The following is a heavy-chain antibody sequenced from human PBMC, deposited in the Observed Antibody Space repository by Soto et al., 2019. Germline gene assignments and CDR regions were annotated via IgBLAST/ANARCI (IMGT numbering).Heavy chain of an antibody. Sequence: PGGSLRLSCAGSGFSFSSYAMSWVRQAPGKGLEWVSAISGSVVRTYYADSVKGRFTISRDNSKNTLYLQMNSLRADDTAVYYCAKGSSSGWAYYYYAMDVWGQGTTVTVSS. CDR3: AKGSSSGWAYYYYAMDV. CDR2: ISGSVVRT. J-gene: IGHJ6*02. D-gene: IGHD3-22*01. CDR1: GFSFSSYA. V-gene: IGHV3-23*01.